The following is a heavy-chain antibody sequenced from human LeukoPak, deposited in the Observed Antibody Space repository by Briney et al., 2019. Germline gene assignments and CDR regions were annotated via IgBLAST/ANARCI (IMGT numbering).Heavy chain of an antibody. CDR1: GFTFSSYA. Sequence: PGGSLRLSCAASGFTFSSYAMSWVRQAPGKGMEWVSAISGSGGSTYYADSVKGRFTISRDNAKNSLYLQMNSLRAEDTAVYYCAGYYGSGSYDYWGQGTLVTVSS. CDR2: ISGSGGST. D-gene: IGHD3-10*01. CDR3: AGYYGSGSYDY. J-gene: IGHJ4*02. V-gene: IGHV3-23*01.